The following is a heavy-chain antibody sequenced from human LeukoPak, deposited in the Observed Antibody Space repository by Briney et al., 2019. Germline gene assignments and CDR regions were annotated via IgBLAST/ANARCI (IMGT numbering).Heavy chain of an antibody. V-gene: IGHV4-59*01. CDR3: ARGSEYYYDSSNFDY. CDR1: GGSISSYY. Sequence: SETLSLTGTVSGGSISSYYWSWIRQPPRQRLHLTSYIYYSGSTNYNPSLKSRVTISVDTSKNQFSLKLSSVTAADTAVYYCARGSEYYYDSSNFDYWGQGTLVTVSS. CDR2: IYYSGST. D-gene: IGHD3-22*01. J-gene: IGHJ4*02.